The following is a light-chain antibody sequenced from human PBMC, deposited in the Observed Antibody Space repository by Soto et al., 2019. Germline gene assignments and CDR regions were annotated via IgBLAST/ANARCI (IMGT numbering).Light chain of an antibody. CDR2: KNN. V-gene: IGLV6-57*02. CDR3: QSYDSISQV. CDR1: RGSIASNY. Sequence: NFMLTQPHSVSESPGKTVTISCTGSRGSIASNYVQWFQQRPGSAPTTVISKNNQRPSGVPDRFSGSIDISSNSASLTISGLKTEDEADYYCQSYDSISQVFGGGTKLTVL. J-gene: IGLJ3*02.